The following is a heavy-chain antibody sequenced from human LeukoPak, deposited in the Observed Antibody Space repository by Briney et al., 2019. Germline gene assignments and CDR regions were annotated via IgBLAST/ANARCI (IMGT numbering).Heavy chain of an antibody. CDR1: GGYIGSYY. CDR2: IYTSEDT. CDR3: AREGDYGDYSKSFYYMDV. J-gene: IGHJ6*03. V-gene: IGHV4-4*07. Sequence: SETLSLTCTVSGGYIGSYYWSWIRQPAGKGLEWIGRIYTSEDTDYNPSLKSRVTMSVDMSTSQFSLRLTSVAAADTAVYYCAREGDYGDYSKSFYYMDVWGKGTTVTVSS. D-gene: IGHD4-17*01.